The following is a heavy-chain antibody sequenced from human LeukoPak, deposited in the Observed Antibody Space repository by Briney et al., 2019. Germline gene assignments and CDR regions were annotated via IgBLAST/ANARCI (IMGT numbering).Heavy chain of an antibody. CDR2: IHHNGSPEINQSGNR. J-gene: IGHJ4*02. D-gene: IGHD3-22*01. Sequence: SETLSLTCAVNGEAFSGYYWSWIRQAPGKGLEGIGEIHHNGSPEINQSGNRNYNPSLKSRVTISVDTSKNQFSLRLTSVTAADTAVYYCARDNYDTSFDYWSQGILVTVSS. CDR1: GEAFSGYY. CDR3: ARDNYDTSFDY. V-gene: IGHV4-34*01.